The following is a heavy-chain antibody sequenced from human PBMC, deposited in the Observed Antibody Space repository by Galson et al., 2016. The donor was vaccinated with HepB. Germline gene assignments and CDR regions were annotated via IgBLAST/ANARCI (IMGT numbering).Heavy chain of an antibody. D-gene: IGHD3-3*01. V-gene: IGHV3-33*04. J-gene: IGHJ6*02. Sequence: SLRLSCAASGFTFTNYAMHWVRQPPGRGLQWVAAIWYDGSNEFYADAVKGRFTISRDNSKNTLYVQLNNLRAEDTAVYYCAKWAHLLHRGPHGMDVWGQGTAVTVSS. CDR1: GFTFTNYA. CDR2: IWYDGSNE. CDR3: AKWAHLLHRGPHGMDV.